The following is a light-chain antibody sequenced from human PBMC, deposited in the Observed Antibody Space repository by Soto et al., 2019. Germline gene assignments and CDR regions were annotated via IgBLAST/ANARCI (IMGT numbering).Light chain of an antibody. V-gene: IGKV2-28*01. CDR2: LGS. CDR3: MPALQTPFT. CDR1: QSLLHSNGYTY. Sequence: DIVMTQSPLSLPATPGEPASISCRSSQSLLHSNGYTYLDWYLQKPGQSPQLLIYLGSYRASGVPDRFSGSGSGTDFTLKISRVQAEDVGVYYCMPALQTPFTFGPGTKVEIK. J-gene: IGKJ3*01.